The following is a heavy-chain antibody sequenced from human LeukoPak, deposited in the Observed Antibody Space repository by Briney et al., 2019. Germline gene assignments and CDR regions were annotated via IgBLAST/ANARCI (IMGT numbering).Heavy chain of an antibody. D-gene: IGHD2-2*01. CDR1: GFTFSGSA. V-gene: IGHV3-73*01. Sequence: GGSLTLSCAASGFTFSGSAMHWVRQASGKGLEWVGRIRSKANSYATAYAASVKGRFTISRDDSKNTAYLQMNSLKTEDTAMYYCTRSPAAMLYYFDYWGQGTLVTVSS. CDR2: IRSKANSYAT. CDR3: TRSPAAMLYYFDY. J-gene: IGHJ4*02.